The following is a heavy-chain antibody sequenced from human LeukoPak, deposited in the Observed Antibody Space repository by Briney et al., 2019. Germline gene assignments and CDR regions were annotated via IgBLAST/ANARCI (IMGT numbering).Heavy chain of an antibody. Sequence: SETLSLTCSVSGGSISSSSYYWGWIRQPPGKGLEWIGSIYYSGSTYYNPSLKSRVTISVDTSKNQFSLKLTSVTAADTAVYYCARHEDPLRGYTYGFLKLWGQGTLVTVSS. CDR3: ARHEDPLRGYTYGFLKL. V-gene: IGHV4-39*01. J-gene: IGHJ4*02. D-gene: IGHD5-18*01. CDR2: IYYSGST. CDR1: GGSISSSSYY.